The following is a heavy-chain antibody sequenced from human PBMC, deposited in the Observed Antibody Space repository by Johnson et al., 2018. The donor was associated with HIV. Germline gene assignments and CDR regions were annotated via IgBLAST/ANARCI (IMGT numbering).Heavy chain of an antibody. Sequence: QVQLVESGGSLVQPGGSLRLSCAASGFTFSSYGMHWVRQAPGKGLEWVAVIWYDGSNKYYADSVKGRFTISRDNSKNTLYLQMNSRRAEDTAVYYCAKEQLRRACDIWGQGTMVTVSS. V-gene: IGHV3-33*06. CDR3: AKEQLRRACDI. D-gene: IGHD5-18*01. CDR1: GFTFSSYG. J-gene: IGHJ3*02. CDR2: IWYDGSNK.